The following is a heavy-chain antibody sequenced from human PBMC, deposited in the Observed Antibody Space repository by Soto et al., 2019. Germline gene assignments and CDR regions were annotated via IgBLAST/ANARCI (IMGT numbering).Heavy chain of an antibody. Sequence: VQLVQTGAEVKQPGASVKVSCKASGYTFTHYGVTWGRQHPGQGLERMGWIKGYNGDTHYAQNVKGQATMNTDKPTMTYYMERRSLKSADTAVYYCERHGMDYNASPGVYSASGMTFWGQGTTITVS. CDR1: GYTFTHYG. D-gene: IGHD2-15*01. V-gene: IGHV1-18*01. CDR3: ERHGMDYNASPGVYSASGMTF. J-gene: IGHJ6*02. CDR2: IKGYNGDT.